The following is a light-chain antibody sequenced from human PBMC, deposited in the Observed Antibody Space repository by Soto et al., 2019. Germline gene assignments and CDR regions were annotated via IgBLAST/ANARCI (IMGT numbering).Light chain of an antibody. V-gene: IGKV3-11*01. J-gene: IGKJ4*01. CDR1: QSVSSY. CDR2: DAS. Sequence: EIVLTQSPATLSLSPGERATLSCRASQSVSSYLAWYQQKAGQAPRLLIYDASNRATGIPARFSGSGSGTDFTLTISSLEPEDFAVYYCQYRSNWPLTFGGGTKVEIK. CDR3: QYRSNWPLT.